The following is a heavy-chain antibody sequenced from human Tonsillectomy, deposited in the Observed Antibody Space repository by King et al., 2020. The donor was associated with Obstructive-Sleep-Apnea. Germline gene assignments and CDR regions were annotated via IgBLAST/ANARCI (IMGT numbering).Heavy chain of an antibody. J-gene: IGHJ4*02. CDR2: IRSRRDNYAT. Sequence: VQLVESGGGLVQPGGSLKLSCAASGFTFDDSHMHWVRQAPGKGLEWIGHIRSRRDNYATAYAASVNGRFSISRDHTKSTAYLQMNSLTTEDTAVYYCSRQTDSCYDYWGQGTRVTVSS. D-gene: IGHD2-2*01. CDR1: GFTFDDSH. CDR3: SRQTDSCYDY. V-gene: IGHV3-73*01.